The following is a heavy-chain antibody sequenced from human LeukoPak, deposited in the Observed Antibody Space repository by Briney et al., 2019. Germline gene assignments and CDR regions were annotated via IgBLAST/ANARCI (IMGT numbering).Heavy chain of an antibody. D-gene: IGHD3-16*01. V-gene: IGHV3-30*02. CDR2: IRFDGSNQ. CDR3: ARGGDFDY. CDR1: GFSFSNYA. J-gene: IGHJ4*02. Sequence: GGSLRLSCAASGFSFSNYAMHWVRQAPGKGLEWVAFIRFDGSNQNNADSVKGRFTISRDNAKNSLYLQMNSLRAEDTAVYYCARGGDFDYWGQGTLVTVSS.